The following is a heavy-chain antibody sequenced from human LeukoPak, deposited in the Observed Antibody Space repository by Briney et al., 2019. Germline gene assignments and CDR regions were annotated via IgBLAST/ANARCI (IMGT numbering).Heavy chain of an antibody. D-gene: IGHD3-9*01. Sequence: ASVKVSCKASGYTFTSYGISWVRQAPGQGLEWMGWISAYNGNTNYAQKLQGRVTMTTDTSTSTAYMELRSLRSDDTAVYYCARSADILTGYYIADYWGQGTLVTVSP. J-gene: IGHJ4*02. CDR1: GYTFTSYG. CDR2: ISAYNGNT. CDR3: ARSADILTGYYIADY. V-gene: IGHV1-18*01.